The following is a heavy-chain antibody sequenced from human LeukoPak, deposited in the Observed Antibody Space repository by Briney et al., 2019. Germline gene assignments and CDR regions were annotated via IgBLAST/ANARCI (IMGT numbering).Heavy chain of an antibody. Sequence: GGSLRLSCAASGFTFSSYGMHWVRQAPGKGLEWVAVISYDGSNKYYADSVKGRFTISRDNSKNTLYLQMNSLRAEDTAVYYCARDGCSSTSCYNYFDYWGQGTLVTVSS. CDR3: ARDGCSSTSCYNYFDY. D-gene: IGHD2-2*02. V-gene: IGHV3-30*03. J-gene: IGHJ4*02. CDR2: ISYDGSNK. CDR1: GFTFSSYG.